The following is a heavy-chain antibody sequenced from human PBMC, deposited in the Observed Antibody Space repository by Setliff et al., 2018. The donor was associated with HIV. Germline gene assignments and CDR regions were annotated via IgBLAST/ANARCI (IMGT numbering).Heavy chain of an antibody. CDR3: ASGSGYCNKGDCYIGVHRTPDKYYFDS. D-gene: IGHD2-8*01. V-gene: IGHV1-46*01. Sequence: GASVKVSCKASGYTFTSYYMHWVRQAPGQGLEWMGIINPSGGSTSYAQKFQGRVTMTRDTSTSTVYMELSSLRSEDTAVYYCASGSGYCNKGDCYIGVHRTPDKYYFDSWGQGTLVTVSS. J-gene: IGHJ4*02. CDR2: INPSGGST. CDR1: GYTFTSYY.